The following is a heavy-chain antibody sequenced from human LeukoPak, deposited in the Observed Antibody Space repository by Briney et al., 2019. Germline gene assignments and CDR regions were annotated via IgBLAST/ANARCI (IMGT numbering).Heavy chain of an antibody. D-gene: IGHD5-12*01. CDR2: IYPGDSDT. J-gene: IGHJ5*02. V-gene: IGHV5-51*01. Sequence: GQSLQISCKGSGYGFTSYWIGWVRQMPGKGLEWMGIIYPGDSDTRYSPSFQGQVTISADKSTSTAYLQWSSLKASDTAMYYCARGVIGIVATITPRFDPWGQGTLVTVSS. CDR3: ARGVIGIVATITPRFDP. CDR1: GYGFTSYW.